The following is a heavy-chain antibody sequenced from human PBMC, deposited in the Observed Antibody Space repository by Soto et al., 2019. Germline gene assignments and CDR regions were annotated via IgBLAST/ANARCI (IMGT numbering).Heavy chain of an antibody. CDR2: INPNGGVT. D-gene: IGHD5-12*01. V-gene: IGHV1-2*04. CDR3: AGESGGATATLDYSYFYMDV. Sequence: QVQLVQSGAEVRKPGASVTVSCRSSGDSFNDYYIHWVRQAPGQGFEWMGWINPNGGVTKYAQKFQGWVSMTSDTSIRTVYMQLSRLRSDDTAVYYCAGESGGATATLDYSYFYMDVWGTGTTVTVSS. J-gene: IGHJ6*03. CDR1: GDSFNDYY.